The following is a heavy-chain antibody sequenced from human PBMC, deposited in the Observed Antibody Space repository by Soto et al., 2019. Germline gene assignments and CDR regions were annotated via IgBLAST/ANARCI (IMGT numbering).Heavy chain of an antibody. D-gene: IGHD5-18*01. CDR1: EFGFSTYA. CDR3: VKAPPTATVNWFDP. Sequence: EVQLLESGGGWVQPGGPRSLPFAVSEFGFSTYALAWVRQAPGKGLEWVSSIGGSGNIIYYAESVKGRFTISRDNSKDTLFLQMTDLRVEDTAKYFCVKAPPTATVNWFDPWGNGTLVSVSS. V-gene: IGHV3-23*01. J-gene: IGHJ5*02. CDR2: IGGSGNII.